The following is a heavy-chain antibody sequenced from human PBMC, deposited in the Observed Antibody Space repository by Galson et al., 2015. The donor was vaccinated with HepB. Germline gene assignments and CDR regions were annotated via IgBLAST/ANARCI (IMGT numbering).Heavy chain of an antibody. V-gene: IGHV1-18*01. J-gene: IGHJ4*02. CDR1: GYTSGNYG. D-gene: IGHD5-12*01. CDR3: ARGTTSGGHEIYLDY. Sequence: SVKVSCKAFGYTSGNYGIIWVRQAPGQGLEWMGRISIHNGNTNYVQKFRGRVTMTADTSTTTFYMEMTSLRSDDTAVYYCARGTTSGGHEIYLDYWGQGTLVTVSS. CDR2: ISIHNGNT.